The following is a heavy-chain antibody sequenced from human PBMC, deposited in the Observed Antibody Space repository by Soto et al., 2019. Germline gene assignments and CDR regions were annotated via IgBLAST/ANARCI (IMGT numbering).Heavy chain of an antibody. D-gene: IGHD3-9*01. Sequence: ASVKVSCKASGYTFTSYGITWVRQAPGQGLEWMGWISAYNGNTNYAQKLQGRVTMTTYTSTSTAYMELRSLRSDDTAVYYCARDPSYDILTGYYNFDPASGPDYWGQGTLVTVSS. CDR2: ISAYNGNT. CDR1: GYTFTSYG. CDR3: ARDPSYDILTGYYNFDPASGPDY. J-gene: IGHJ4*02. V-gene: IGHV1-18*01.